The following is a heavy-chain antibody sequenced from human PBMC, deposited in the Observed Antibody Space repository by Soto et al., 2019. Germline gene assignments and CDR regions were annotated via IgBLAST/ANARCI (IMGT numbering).Heavy chain of an antibody. J-gene: IGHJ6*02. CDR3: ARGGIDGGMDV. Sequence: GGSLRLSCAASGFTFSSYAMHWVRQAPGKGLEWVAVISYDGSNKYYADSVKGRFTISRDNSKNTLYLQMNSLRAEDTAVYYCARGGIDGGMDVWGQGTTVTVSS. CDR2: ISYDGSNK. CDR1: GFTFSSYA. V-gene: IGHV3-30-3*01. D-gene: IGHD1-26*01.